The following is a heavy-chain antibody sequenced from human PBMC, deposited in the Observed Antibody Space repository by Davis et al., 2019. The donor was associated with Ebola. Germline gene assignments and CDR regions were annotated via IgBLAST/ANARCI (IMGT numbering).Heavy chain of an antibody. J-gene: IGHJ3*02. CDR2: IYFTGPT. Sequence: SETLSLTCAVSGGSITHYYWTWIRQSPGKGLEWIGFIYFTGPTYYNPSLKSRVTISVDMSKNQFSLNLSSVTAADTAVYFCARDPGAYCSGGDCYSSTFDIWGPGTMVTVSS. CDR3: ARDPGAYCSGGDCYSSTFDI. D-gene: IGHD2-15*01. CDR1: GGSITHYY. V-gene: IGHV4-59*12.